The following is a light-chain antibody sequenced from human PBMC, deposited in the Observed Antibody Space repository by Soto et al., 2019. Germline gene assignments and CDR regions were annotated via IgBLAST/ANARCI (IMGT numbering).Light chain of an antibody. J-gene: IGLJ1*01. CDR3: CSYAGSYYYV. CDR2: DVT. Sequence: QSALTQPRSVSGSPGQSVTISCTGTTNDVGNYNYVSWYQQHPSKAPKLMIYDVTKRPSGVPDRFSGSKSGNTASLTISGLQAEDEAAYYCCSYAGSYYYVLGNGTKLTVL. V-gene: IGLV2-11*01. CDR1: TNDVGNYNY.